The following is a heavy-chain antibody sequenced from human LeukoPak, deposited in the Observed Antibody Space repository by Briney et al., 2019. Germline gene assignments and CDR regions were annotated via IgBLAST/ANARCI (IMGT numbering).Heavy chain of an antibody. D-gene: IGHD1-26*01. CDR3: ARDRSSGSYYYYYYYYMDV. CDR1: GFTVSSNY. CDR2: IYSGGST. V-gene: IGHV3-66*02. Sequence: GGSLRLSCAASGFTVSSNYMSWVRQAPGKGLEWVSVIYSGGSTYYADSVKGRFTISRDNSENTLYLQMNSLRAEDTAVYYCARDRSSGSYYYYYYYYMDVWGKGTTVTVSS. J-gene: IGHJ6*03.